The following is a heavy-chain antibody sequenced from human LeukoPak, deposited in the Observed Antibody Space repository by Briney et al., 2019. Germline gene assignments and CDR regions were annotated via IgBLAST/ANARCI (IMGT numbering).Heavy chain of an antibody. Sequence: GGSLRLSCAASGSTFSSYWMSWVRQAPGKGLEWVANIKQDGSEKYYVDSVKGRFTISRDNAKNSLYLQMNSLRAEDTAVYYCARLQHSVAAFDIWGQGTMVTVSS. CDR3: ARLQHSVAAFDI. V-gene: IGHV3-7*01. CDR2: IKQDGSEK. CDR1: GSTFSSYW. D-gene: IGHD6-19*01. J-gene: IGHJ3*02.